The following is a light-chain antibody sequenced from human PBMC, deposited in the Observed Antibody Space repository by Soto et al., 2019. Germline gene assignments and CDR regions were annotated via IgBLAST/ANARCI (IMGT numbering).Light chain of an antibody. CDR3: QQYNSYWT. CDR2: KAS. V-gene: IGKV1-5*03. CDR1: QSISSW. J-gene: IGKJ1*01. Sequence: DLQMTQSPSTLSASVGDRVTITCRASQSISSWLAWYQQKPGKDPKLLIYKASSLESGVPSRFSGRGSGTEFTLTISSLQPDDFATYYCQQYNSYWTCGQGTKVDIK.